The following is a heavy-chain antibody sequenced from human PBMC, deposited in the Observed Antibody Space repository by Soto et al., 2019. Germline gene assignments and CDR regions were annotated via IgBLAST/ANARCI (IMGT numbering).Heavy chain of an antibody. Sequence: EVQLVESGGGLVQPGGSLRLSCAASGFTFSSYEMNWVRQAPGKGLEWVSYISSSGSTIYYADSVKGRFTISRDNAKNSLYLQINSLRAEDTAVYYCARGEPGYYYVWGSGGGDIWGQGTMVTVSS. J-gene: IGHJ3*02. D-gene: IGHD3-10*01. CDR1: GFTFSSYE. CDR3: ARGEPGYYYVWGSGGGDI. V-gene: IGHV3-48*03. CDR2: ISSSGSTI.